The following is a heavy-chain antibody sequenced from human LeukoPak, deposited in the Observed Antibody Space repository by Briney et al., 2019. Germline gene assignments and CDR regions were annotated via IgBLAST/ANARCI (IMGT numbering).Heavy chain of an antibody. CDR3: ARLGTGFAAFDI. CDR1: GDSFTSVTDY. CDR2: GDYSGGT. D-gene: IGHD3/OR15-3a*01. Sequence: SETLSPTCTVSGDSFTSVTDYWAWIRQPPGKGLEWIASGDYSGGTYYNPSLESRVTISVDTSKNQFSLKLSSVTAADTAVYYCARLGTGFAAFDIWGQGTMVTVSS. J-gene: IGHJ3*02. V-gene: IGHV4-39*01.